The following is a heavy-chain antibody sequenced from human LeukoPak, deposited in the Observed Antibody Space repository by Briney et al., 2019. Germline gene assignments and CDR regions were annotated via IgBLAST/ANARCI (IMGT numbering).Heavy chain of an antibody. CDR2: IYHSGSP. CDR3: ARVYDYVWGSYRYSYYFDY. J-gene: IGHJ4*02. Sequence: SETLSLTCTVSGYSISSGYYWGWIRQPPGKGLEWIGSIYHSGSPYYNPSLKSRVTISVDTSKNQFSLKLSSVTAADTAVYYCARVYDYVWGSYRYSYYFDYWGQGTLVTVSS. D-gene: IGHD3-16*02. CDR1: GYSISSGYY. V-gene: IGHV4-38-2*02.